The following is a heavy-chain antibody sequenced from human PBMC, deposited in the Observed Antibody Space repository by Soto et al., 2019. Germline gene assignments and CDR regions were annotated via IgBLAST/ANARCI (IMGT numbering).Heavy chain of an antibody. CDR1: GFTFSSYA. D-gene: IGHD3-10*01. V-gene: IGHV3-23*01. J-gene: IGHJ6*02. CDR3: AKTSRRITMVRGVRAYMDV. CDR2: ISGSGGST. Sequence: GGSLRLSCAASGFTFSSYAMSWVRQAPGKGLEWVSAISGSGGSTYYADSVKGRFTISRDNSKNTLYLQMNSLRAEDTAVYYCAKTSRRITMVRGVRAYMDVWGQGTTVTVSS.